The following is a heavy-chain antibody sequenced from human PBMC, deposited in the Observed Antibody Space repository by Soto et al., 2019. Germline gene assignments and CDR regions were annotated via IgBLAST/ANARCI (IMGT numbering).Heavy chain of an antibody. CDR2: IYWDDDK. CDR1: GFSLNTGGVG. J-gene: IGHJ5*02. V-gene: IGHV2-5*02. CDR3: AHTGAPVGDYGFIS. D-gene: IGHD4-17*01. Sequence: QITLKESGPTLVKPTQTLTLTCTFSGFSLNTGGVGVGGIRQPPGKALEWLGVIYWDDDKRYSPSLENRLAITKDTSKNEVVLTMTNMDPVGTATYYCAHTGAPVGDYGFISWGPGTLVTVSS.